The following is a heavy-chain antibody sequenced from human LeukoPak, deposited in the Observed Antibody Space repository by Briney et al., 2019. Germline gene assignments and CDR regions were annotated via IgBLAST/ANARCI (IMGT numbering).Heavy chain of an antibody. Sequence: GSLRLSYIASGFPFSDYAMSWVRQAPGKGLEWVAVISYDGSNKYYADSVKGRFTISRDNSKNTLYLQMNSLRAEDTAVYYCAKDWVAYYYGMDVWGQGTTVTVSS. CDR3: AKDWVAYYYGMDV. J-gene: IGHJ6*02. CDR2: ISYDGSNK. V-gene: IGHV3-30*18. CDR1: GFPFSDYA. D-gene: IGHD5-12*01.